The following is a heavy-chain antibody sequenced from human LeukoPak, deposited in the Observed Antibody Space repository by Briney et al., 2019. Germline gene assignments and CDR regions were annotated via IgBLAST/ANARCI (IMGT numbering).Heavy chain of an antibody. CDR3: ARWGSIAVARFDY. V-gene: IGHV4-59*01. J-gene: IGHJ4*02. D-gene: IGHD6-6*01. CDR2: IYYTGST. Sequence: SETLSLACTVSGGSISNYYWSWIRQPPGKGLEWIGYIYYTGSTNYNPSLTSRVNISVDTSKNQFSLNLTSVTAADTAVYYCARWGSIAVARFDYWGQGTLVTVSS. CDR1: GGSISNYY.